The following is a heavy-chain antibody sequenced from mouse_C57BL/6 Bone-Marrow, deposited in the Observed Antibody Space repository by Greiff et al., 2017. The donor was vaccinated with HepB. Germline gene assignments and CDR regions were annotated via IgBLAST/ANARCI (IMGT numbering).Heavy chain of an antibody. CDR2: ISSGGSYT. D-gene: IGHD2-1*01. CDR1: GFTFSSYG. Sequence: EVQLVESGGDLVKPGGSLKLSCAASGFTFSSYGMSWVRQTPDKRLEWVATISSGGSYTYYPDSVKGRFTISRDNAKNTLYLQMSSLKSEDTAMYYCARPRYGNYPMDYWGQGTSGTVSS. CDR3: ARPRYGNYPMDY. V-gene: IGHV5-6*01. J-gene: IGHJ4*01.